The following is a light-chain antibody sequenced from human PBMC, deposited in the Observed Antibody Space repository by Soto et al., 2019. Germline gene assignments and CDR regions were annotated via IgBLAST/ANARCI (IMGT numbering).Light chain of an antibody. CDR1: QSINSW. V-gene: IGKV1-5*01. J-gene: IGKJ1*01. CDR3: QHYNSYSWT. CDR2: DAF. Sequence: DIQMTQSPSTLSASVGDRVTITCRASQSINSWMAWYQQKPGRAPKLLIYDAFSLESGVPSRFSGSRSGTEFTLAISSLQPDDVPTYYCQHYNSYSWTFGQGTKVEIK.